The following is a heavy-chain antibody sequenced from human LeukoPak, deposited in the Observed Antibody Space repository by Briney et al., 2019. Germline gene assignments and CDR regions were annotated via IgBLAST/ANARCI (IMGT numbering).Heavy chain of an antibody. CDR3: ARDLAEGYGLDV. CDR2: ISYDGSNK. J-gene: IGHJ6*02. CDR1: GFTFSSYA. V-gene: IGHV3-30*04. Sequence: GRSLRLSCAASGFTFSSYAMHWVRQAPGKGLEWVAVISYDGSNKYYADSVRGRFTISRDNAKNTLYLQMNSLRAEDTGVYYCARDLAEGYGLDVWGQGTTVTVSS.